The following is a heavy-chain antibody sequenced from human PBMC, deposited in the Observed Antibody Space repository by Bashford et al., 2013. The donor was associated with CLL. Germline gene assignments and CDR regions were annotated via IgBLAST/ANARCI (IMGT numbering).Heavy chain of an antibody. CDR2: IIPIFGTA. CDR3: ARLPKSWHYDFWSVSGPLLDY. V-gene: IGHV1-69*13. CDR1: EAPSAAML. J-gene: IGHJ4*02. Sequence: SVKGLLQGLLEAPSAAMLSAGCDRPLDKGVEWMGGIIPIFGTANYAQKFQGRVTITADESTSTAYMELSSLRSEDTAVYYCARLPKSWHYDFWSVSGPLLDYVGQGTLGHRLL. D-gene: IGHD3-3*01.